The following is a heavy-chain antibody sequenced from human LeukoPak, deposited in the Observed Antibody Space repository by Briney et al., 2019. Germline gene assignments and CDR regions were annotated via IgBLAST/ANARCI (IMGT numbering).Heavy chain of an antibody. CDR2: TDYSGST. J-gene: IGHJ4*02. CDR1: GGSISGYY. D-gene: IGHD1-7*01. Sequence: SETLSLTCTVSGGSISGYYWSWIRQPPGKGLEWIGYTDYSGSTNYTPSLKSRVTISVDTSNNQFSLKLSSVTAADTAVYYCARGDIIGTLGYFDYWGQGTLVTVSS. V-gene: IGHV4-59*01. CDR3: ARGDIIGTLGYFDY.